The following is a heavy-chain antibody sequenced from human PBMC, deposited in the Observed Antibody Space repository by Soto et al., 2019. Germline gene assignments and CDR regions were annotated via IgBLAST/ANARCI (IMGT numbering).Heavy chain of an antibody. CDR1: GFTFSSYA. J-gene: IGHJ1*01. CDR2: IGGSGVTT. Sequence: EVQLLESGGGLVQPGGSLRLSCAASGFTFSSYAMSWVRQAPGKGLEWVSIIGGSGVTTHYADSVKGRFTISRDNSKNSLYVEMNGLRAEDTAVYYCAKWVAVVATTRYFQHWGQGTLVTVSS. D-gene: IGHD2-15*01. CDR3: AKWVAVVATTRYFQH. V-gene: IGHV3-23*01.